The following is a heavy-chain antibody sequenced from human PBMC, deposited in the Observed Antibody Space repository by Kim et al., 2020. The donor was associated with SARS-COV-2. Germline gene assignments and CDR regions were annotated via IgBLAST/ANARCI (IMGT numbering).Heavy chain of an antibody. V-gene: IGHV3-23*01. D-gene: IGHD6-13*01. CDR2: ISGSGGST. CDR3: AKWGEQQGYYYYYGMDV. CDR1: GFTFSSYA. Sequence: GGSLRLSCAASGFTFSSYAMSWVRQAPGKGLEWVSAISGSGGSTYYADSVKGRFTISRDNSKNTLYLQMNSLRAEDTAVYYCAKWGEQQGYYYYYGMDVWGQGTTVTVSS. J-gene: IGHJ6*02.